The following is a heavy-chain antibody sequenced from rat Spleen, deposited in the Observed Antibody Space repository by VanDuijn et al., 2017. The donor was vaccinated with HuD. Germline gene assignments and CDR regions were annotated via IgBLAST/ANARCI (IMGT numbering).Heavy chain of an antibody. CDR1: GFTFSNYD. D-gene: IGHD1-12*02. CDR2: ISYDGGIT. CDR3: AKDGGYYDGTYYPFDY. J-gene: IGHJ2*01. V-gene: IGHV5-25*01. Sequence: EVQLVESGGGLVQPGRSMKLSCAASGFTFSNYDMAWVRQAPKKGLEWVAYISYDGGITYYRDSVKGRFTISRDNAQSTLYLQMDSLRSEDTATYYCAKDGGYYDGTYYPFDYWGQGVMVTVSS.